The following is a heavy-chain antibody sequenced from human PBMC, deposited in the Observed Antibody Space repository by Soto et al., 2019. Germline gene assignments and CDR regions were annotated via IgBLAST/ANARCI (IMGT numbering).Heavy chain of an antibody. V-gene: IGHV1-46*03. J-gene: IGHJ4*02. Sequence: QVQLVQSGAEVKEPGASVKVSCKASGYTFTSFYMHWVRQAPGQGLEWMAIINPSGGSTNYAQKFRGRVTVTRDTSTSTVYMELSSLTSEDTAVYFCRRSLYSSDYWGQGTLVTVSS. CDR1: GYTFTSFY. D-gene: IGHD6-13*01. CDR3: RRSLYSSDY. CDR2: INPSGGST.